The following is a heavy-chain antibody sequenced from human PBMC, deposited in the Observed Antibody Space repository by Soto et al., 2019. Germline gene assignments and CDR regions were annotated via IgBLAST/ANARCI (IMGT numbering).Heavy chain of an antibody. D-gene: IGHD3-22*01. J-gene: IGHJ6*02. CDR1: GYSISSGYY. CDR2: IYHSGST. V-gene: IGHV4-38-2*01. CDR3: ATGDDSSGYWTYYYYGMDV. Sequence: SETLSLTCAVSGYSISSGYYWGWIRQPPGKGLEWIGSIYHSGSTYYSPSLKSRVTISVDTSKNQFSLKLSSVTAADTAVYYCATGDDSSGYWTYYYYGMDVWGQGTTVT.